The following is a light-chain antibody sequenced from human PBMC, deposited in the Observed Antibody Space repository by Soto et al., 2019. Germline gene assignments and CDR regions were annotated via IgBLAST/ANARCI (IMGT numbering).Light chain of an antibody. Sequence: DIVMTQSPDSLAVSLGERATIDCKSSQSVFYSSSNKNYLAWYQQKPGQPPKLLISWASTRESGGPDRFSGSGSGTDFTLTISSLQAEDVAVYYCQQYYSTPLTFGPGTKLDIK. CDR3: QQYYSTPLT. CDR2: WAS. J-gene: IGKJ3*01. CDR1: QSVFYSSSNKNY. V-gene: IGKV4-1*01.